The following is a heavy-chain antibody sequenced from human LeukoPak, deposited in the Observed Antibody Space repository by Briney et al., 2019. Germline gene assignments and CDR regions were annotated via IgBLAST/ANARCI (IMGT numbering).Heavy chain of an antibody. J-gene: IGHJ4*02. D-gene: IGHD6-19*01. V-gene: IGHV3-23*01. CDR2: ISGSGGST. CDR3: AKDLRGGWYSEFDY. Sequence: GGTLRLSCAASGFTFSSYAMSWVPQPPGKGLEWVSAISGSGGSTYYADSVKGRFTNSRDNSKNTLYLQMSSLSVEVWAVYYCAKDLRGGWYSEFDYWGQGTVVTVSS. CDR1: GFTFSSYA.